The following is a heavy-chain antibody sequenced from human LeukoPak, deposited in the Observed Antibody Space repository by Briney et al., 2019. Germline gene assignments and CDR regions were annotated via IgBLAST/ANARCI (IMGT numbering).Heavy chain of an antibody. CDR1: GYTFTGYY. J-gene: IGHJ5*02. CDR2: INPNSGGT. D-gene: IGHD2-15*01. V-gene: IGHV1-2*02. CDR3: ARERGCSGGSCCGGWFAP. Sequence: ASVKVSCKASGYTFTGYYMHWVRQAPGQGLEWMGWINPNSGGTNYAQKFQGRVTMTRDTSISTAYMELSRLRSDDTAVYYCARERGCSGGSCCGGWFAPWGQGTLVTVSS.